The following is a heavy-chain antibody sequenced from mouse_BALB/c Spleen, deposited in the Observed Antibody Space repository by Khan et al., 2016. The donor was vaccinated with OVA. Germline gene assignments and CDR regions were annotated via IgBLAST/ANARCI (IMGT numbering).Heavy chain of an antibody. J-gene: IGHJ2*01. D-gene: IGHD1-2*01. Sequence: SGPGLVKPSPSLSLTCTVTGYSITSGYGWNWIRQFPGNKLEWMGYISYSGSTNYNPSLKSRISITRDTSNNQFFLQLNSVTTEDTATYYWARTARIKYWGQGTTLTVSS. CDR3: ARTARIKY. CDR1: GYSITSGYG. V-gene: IGHV3-2*02. CDR2: ISYSGST.